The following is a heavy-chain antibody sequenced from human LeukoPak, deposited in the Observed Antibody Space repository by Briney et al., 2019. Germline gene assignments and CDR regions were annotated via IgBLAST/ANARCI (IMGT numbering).Heavy chain of an antibody. D-gene: IGHD3-22*01. CDR1: GYTFTSYD. CDR2: MNPNSGNT. V-gene: IGHV1-8*03. Sequence: ASVKVSCKASGYTFTSYDINWVRQAPGQGLEWMGWMNPNSGNTGYAQKFQGRVTITRNTSISTAYMELSSLRSDDTAVYYCATGPYYYDSSGYYPLFDYWGQGTLVTVSS. CDR3: ATGPYYYDSSGYYPLFDY. J-gene: IGHJ4*02.